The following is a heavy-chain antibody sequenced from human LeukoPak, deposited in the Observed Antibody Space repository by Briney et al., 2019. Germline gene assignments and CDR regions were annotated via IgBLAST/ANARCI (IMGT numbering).Heavy chain of an antibody. V-gene: IGHV4-39*01. CDR2: FYLSGRT. Sequence: SETLSLTRTVSGDSISSSSYHWGWVRQPPGKGLEWFGWFYLSGRTYYNPSLRSRVTISVDTSKNQSSLKLSSVTAADTAVYYCASSSYYYDSSGYPLGYWGQGTLVTVSS. CDR1: GDSISSSSYH. D-gene: IGHD3-22*01. J-gene: IGHJ4*02. CDR3: ASSSYYYDSSGYPLGY.